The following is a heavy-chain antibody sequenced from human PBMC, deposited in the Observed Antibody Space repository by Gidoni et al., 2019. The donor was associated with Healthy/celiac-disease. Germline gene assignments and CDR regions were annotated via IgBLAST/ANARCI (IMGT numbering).Heavy chain of an antibody. CDR1: GFTFSSYG. V-gene: IGHV3-30*18. Sequence: QVQLVESGGGVVQPGRSLRLSCAASGFTFSSYGMHWVRQAPGKGLEWVAVISYDGSNKYYADSVKGRFTISRDNSKNTLYLQMNSLRAEDTAVYYCAKVGRAVAALQPLFFDYWGQGTLVTVSS. D-gene: IGHD6-19*01. CDR3: AKVGRAVAALQPLFFDY. CDR2: ISYDGSNK. J-gene: IGHJ4*02.